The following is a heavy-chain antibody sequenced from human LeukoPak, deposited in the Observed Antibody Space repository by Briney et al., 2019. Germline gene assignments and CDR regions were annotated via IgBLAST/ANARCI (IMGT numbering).Heavy chain of an antibody. Sequence: SETLSLTCTVSGVSISSYYWSWIRQPPAKGLEWIGYIYYSGSTNYNPSLKSRVTISVDTSKNQFSLKLSSVTAADTAVYYCARGPDCDYWGQGTLVTVSS. J-gene: IGHJ4*02. CDR2: IYYSGST. V-gene: IGHV4-59*01. CDR1: GVSISSYY. D-gene: IGHD2-21*01. CDR3: ARGPDCDY.